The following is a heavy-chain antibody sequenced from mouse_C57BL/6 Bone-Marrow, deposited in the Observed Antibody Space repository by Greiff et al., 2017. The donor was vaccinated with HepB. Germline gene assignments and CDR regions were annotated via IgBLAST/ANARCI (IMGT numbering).Heavy chain of an antibody. Sequence: VQLKQSGPELVKPGASVKMSCKASGYTFTDYNMHWVKQSHGKSLEWIGYINPNNGGTSYNQKFKGKATLTVNKSSSTAYMELRSLTSEDSAVYYCARWNWDWYFDVWGTGTTVTVSS. D-gene: IGHD4-1*01. CDR1: GYTFTDYN. CDR2: INPNNGGT. CDR3: ARWNWDWYFDV. J-gene: IGHJ1*03. V-gene: IGHV1-22*01.